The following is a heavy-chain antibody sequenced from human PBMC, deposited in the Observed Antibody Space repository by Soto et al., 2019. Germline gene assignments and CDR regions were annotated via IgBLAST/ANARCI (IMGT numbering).Heavy chain of an antibody. CDR3: ARENYFDY. Sequence: EVQLVESGGGLVQPGGSLRLSCAASGFTFHNNWMGWVRQTPERGLEWVANIKPDGSEKYYVVSVKGRFTISRDNAKNSLYLQMNSLRAEDTAVYYCARENYFDYWGQGTLVTVSS. CDR2: IKPDGSEK. CDR1: GFTFHNNW. V-gene: IGHV3-7*04. J-gene: IGHJ4*02.